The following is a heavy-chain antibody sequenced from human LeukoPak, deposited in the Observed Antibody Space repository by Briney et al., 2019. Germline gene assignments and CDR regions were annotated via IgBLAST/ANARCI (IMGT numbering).Heavy chain of an antibody. CDR1: GFTFSSYA. CDR3: AKDRLYYDFWSGYYKGSILDY. CDR2: ISGSGGST. V-gene: IGHV3-23*01. Sequence: PGGSLRLSCAASGFTFSSYAMSWVRQAPGKGLEWVSAISGSGGSTYYADSVKGRFTISRDNSKNTLYLQMNSLRAEDTAVYYCAKDRLYYDFWSGYYKGSILDYWGREPWSPSPQ. J-gene: IGHJ4*02. D-gene: IGHD3-3*01.